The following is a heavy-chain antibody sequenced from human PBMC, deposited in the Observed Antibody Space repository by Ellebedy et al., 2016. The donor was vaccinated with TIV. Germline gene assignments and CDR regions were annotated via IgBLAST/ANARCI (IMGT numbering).Heavy chain of an antibody. Sequence: GESLKISCAASGFTFSSYSMNWVRQAPGKGLEWVSSISSSSTYIYYADSVKGRFTISRDNAKNSLYLQMNSLRAEDTAVYYCAKGSIVAAGWGQGTLVTVSS. CDR3: AKGSIVAAG. CDR2: ISSSSTYI. J-gene: IGHJ4*02. D-gene: IGHD6-13*01. V-gene: IGHV3-21*04. CDR1: GFTFSSYS.